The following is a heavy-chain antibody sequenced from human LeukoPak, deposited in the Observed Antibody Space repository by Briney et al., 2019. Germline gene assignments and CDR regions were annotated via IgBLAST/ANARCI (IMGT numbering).Heavy chain of an antibody. Sequence: SQTLSLTCTVSGGSISRGGYYWSWIRQHPGKGLEWIGYIYYSGSTYYNPSLKSRVTISVDTSKNQFSLKLSSVTAADTAVYYCARTYSGSYGDAFDIWGQGTMVTVSS. V-gene: IGHV4-31*03. CDR2: IYYSGST. D-gene: IGHD1-26*01. CDR3: ARTYSGSYGDAFDI. J-gene: IGHJ3*02. CDR1: GGSISRGGYY.